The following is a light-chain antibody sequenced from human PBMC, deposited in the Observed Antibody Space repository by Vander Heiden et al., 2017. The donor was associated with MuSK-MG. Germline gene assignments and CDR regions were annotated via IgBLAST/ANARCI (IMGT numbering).Light chain of an antibody. J-gene: IGKJ1*01. CDR2: WAS. CDR1: QSVLYTSNSKSN. V-gene: IGKV4-1*01. Sequence: DIVMTQSPDSLAVSLGERATINCKSSQSVLYTSNSKSNLAWYQQRPGQPPRLLMYWASTRESGVPDRFSGSGSGTDFTLTISSLQAEDVAVYYCQQDDSTPPTFGQGTKVEIK. CDR3: QQDDSTPPT.